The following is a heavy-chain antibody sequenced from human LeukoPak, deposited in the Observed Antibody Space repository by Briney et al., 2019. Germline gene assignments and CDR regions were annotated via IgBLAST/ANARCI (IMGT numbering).Heavy chain of an antibody. CDR2: IYYSGST. V-gene: IGHV4-59*01. CDR1: GGSISSYY. D-gene: IGHD3-10*01. J-gene: IGHJ4*02. CDR3: ARGSPLVRRPYYFDY. Sequence: SETLSLTCTVSGGSISSYYWGWIRQPPGKGLEWIGYIYYSGSTNYNPSLKSRVTISVDTSKNQFSLKLSSVTAADTAVYYCARGSPLVRRPYYFDYWGQGTLVTVSS.